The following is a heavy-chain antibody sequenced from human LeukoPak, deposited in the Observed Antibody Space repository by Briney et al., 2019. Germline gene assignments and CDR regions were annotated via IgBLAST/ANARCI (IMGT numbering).Heavy chain of an antibody. J-gene: IGHJ4*02. CDR2: ISYGGSNK. D-gene: IGHD3-10*01. Sequence: GGSLRLSCAASGFTFSSYGMHWVRQAPGKGLEWVAVISYGGSNKYYADSVKGRFTISRDNSKNTLYLQMNSLRAEDTAVYYCAKDQTTLTYYYGSGSYGYWGQGTLVTVSS. CDR3: AKDQTTLTYYYGSGSYGY. CDR1: GFTFSSYG. V-gene: IGHV3-30*18.